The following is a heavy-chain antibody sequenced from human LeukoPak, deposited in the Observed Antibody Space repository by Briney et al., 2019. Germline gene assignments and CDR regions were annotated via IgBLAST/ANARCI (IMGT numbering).Heavy chain of an antibody. Sequence: GGSLRLSCAASGFTFSTYWMSWVRQAPGKGLVWVLRINSDGSSTSYADSVKGRFTISRDNAKNTLYLQMNSLRAEDTAVYYCAKIGVATTDYYYYMDVWGKGTTVTVSS. CDR2: INSDGSST. CDR1: GFTFSTYW. V-gene: IGHV3-74*01. D-gene: IGHD5-12*01. CDR3: AKIGVATTDYYYYMDV. J-gene: IGHJ6*03.